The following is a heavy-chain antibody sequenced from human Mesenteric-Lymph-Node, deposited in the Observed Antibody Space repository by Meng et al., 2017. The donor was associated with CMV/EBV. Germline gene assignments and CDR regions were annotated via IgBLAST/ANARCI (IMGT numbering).Heavy chain of an antibody. CDR3: ARGSSYDILTGYFDY. J-gene: IGHJ4*02. CDR2: INHSGST. V-gene: IGHV4-34*01. Sequence: QVQVHRWCAGMFKPSDTLSVRCAVYGGSFSGYYWNWIRQSPEKGLEWIGEINHSGSTTYNPSFTSRIIISVDTSTNQISLNMSSVTAADTAVYYCARGSSYDILTGYFDYWGQGALVTVSS. D-gene: IGHD3-9*01. CDR1: GGSFSGYY.